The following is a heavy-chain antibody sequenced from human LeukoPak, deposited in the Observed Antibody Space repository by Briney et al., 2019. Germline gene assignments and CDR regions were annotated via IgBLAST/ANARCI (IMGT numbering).Heavy chain of an antibody. J-gene: IGHJ3*02. D-gene: IGHD5-12*01. Sequence: SETLSLTCTVSGGSISSSGHYWSWIRQPPGKGLEWIASINHSGSTNYNASLKSRVTISVDTSKNQFSLKLTSVTAADTAVYYCARERSGIDAFDIWGQGTMVTVSS. CDR2: INHSGST. CDR3: ARERSGIDAFDI. V-gene: IGHV4-39*07. CDR1: GGSISSSGHY.